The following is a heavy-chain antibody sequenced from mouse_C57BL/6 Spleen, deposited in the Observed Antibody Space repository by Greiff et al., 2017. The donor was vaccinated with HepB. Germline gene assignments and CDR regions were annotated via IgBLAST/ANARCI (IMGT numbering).Heavy chain of an antibody. J-gene: IGHJ2*01. CDR3: AREDGGY. CDR1: GFSLTSYG. V-gene: IGHV2-2*01. CDR2: IWSGGST. Sequence: VQLQQSGPGLVQPSQSLSITCTVSGFSLTSYGVHWVRQSPGKGLEWLGVIWSGGSTDYNAAFISRLSISKDNSTSQVFFKMNSLQADDTAIYYCAREDGGYWGQGTTLTVSS. D-gene: IGHD2-3*01.